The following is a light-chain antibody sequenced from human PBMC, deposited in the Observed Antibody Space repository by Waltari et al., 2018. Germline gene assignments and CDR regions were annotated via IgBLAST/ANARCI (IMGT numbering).Light chain of an antibody. J-gene: IGKJ1*01. CDR3: QHYLRLPVT. CDR2: GAS. CDR1: QSVSRA. Sequence: ELVLTQSPGTLSLSLGERATVSCRASQSVSRALAWYQQKPGQAPRLLSYGASTRATGIPDRFSGSGSGTEFSLTISRLEPDDFAVYYCQHYLRLPVTFGQGTTVE. V-gene: IGKV3-20*01.